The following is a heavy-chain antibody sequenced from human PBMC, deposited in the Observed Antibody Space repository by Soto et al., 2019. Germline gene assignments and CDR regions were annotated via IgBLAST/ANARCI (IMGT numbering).Heavy chain of an antibody. J-gene: IGHJ4*02. D-gene: IGHD3-10*01. V-gene: IGHV3-23*01. Sequence: EVQLLESGGGLVQPGGSLRLSCAASGFTFSSYAMGWVRQAPGKGLEWVSSISGNGGSKYYADSVKGRFTISRDNSKNTLYLQMNSLRAEDTAIYYCAKGGGSGGYFDYWGQGALVTVSS. CDR2: ISGNGGSK. CDR3: AKGGGSGGYFDY. CDR1: GFTFSSYA.